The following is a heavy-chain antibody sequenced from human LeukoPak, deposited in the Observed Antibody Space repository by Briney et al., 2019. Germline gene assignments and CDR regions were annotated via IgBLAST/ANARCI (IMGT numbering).Heavy chain of an antibody. CDR2: INPSGGST. CDR3: ATDLYLYDNSGENAGWFDP. V-gene: IGHV1-46*01. D-gene: IGHD3-22*01. Sequence: ASVKVSCKASGYTFTSYYMHWVRQAPGQGLEWMGIINPSGGSTSYAQKFQGRVTMTEDTSTDTAYMELSSLRSEDTAVYYCATDLYLYDNSGENAGWFDPWGQGTLVTVSS. CDR1: GYTFTSYY. J-gene: IGHJ5*02.